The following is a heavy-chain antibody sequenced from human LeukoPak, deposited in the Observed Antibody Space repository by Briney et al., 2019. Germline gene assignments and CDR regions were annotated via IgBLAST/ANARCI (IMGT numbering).Heavy chain of an antibody. CDR1: GGSISSSSYY. CDR2: IYYSGST. D-gene: IGHD3-10*01. Sequence: SETLSLTCTVSGGSISSSSYYWGWIRQPPGKGLEWIGRIYYSGSTYYNPSLKSRVTISVDTSKNQFSLKQSSVTAADTAVYYCARHGWVRDAKLNWFDPWGQGTLVTVSS. V-gene: IGHV4-39*01. CDR3: ARHGWVRDAKLNWFDP. J-gene: IGHJ5*02.